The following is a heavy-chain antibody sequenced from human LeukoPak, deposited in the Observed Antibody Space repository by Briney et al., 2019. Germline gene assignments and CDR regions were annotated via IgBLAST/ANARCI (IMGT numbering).Heavy chain of an antibody. D-gene: IGHD3-3*01. V-gene: IGHV4-38-2*02. CDR3: ARTIKDFWSGYSVDY. CDR1: GYSISSGHY. CDR2: IYHSGST. J-gene: IGHJ4*02. Sequence: PSETLSLTCTVSGYSISSGHYWGWIRQPPGKGLEWIGSIYHSGSTYYNPSLKSRVTISVDTSKNQFSLKLSSVTAADTAVYYCARTIKDFWSGYSVDYWGQGTLVTVSS.